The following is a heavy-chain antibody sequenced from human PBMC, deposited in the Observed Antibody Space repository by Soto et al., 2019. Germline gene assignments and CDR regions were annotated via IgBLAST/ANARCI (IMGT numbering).Heavy chain of an antibody. Sequence: QVQLVQSGAEVKKPRSSVKVSCKASGGTFSSYAISWVRQAPGQGLEWMGGIIPIFGTANYAQKFQGRVTITADECTSTEYMELSSLRSEDTAVYYCATVPAAMDDYYGMDVWGQGTTVTVSS. V-gene: IGHV1-69*12. CDR1: GGTFSSYA. D-gene: IGHD2-2*01. CDR3: ATVPAAMDDYYGMDV. J-gene: IGHJ6*02. CDR2: IIPIFGTA.